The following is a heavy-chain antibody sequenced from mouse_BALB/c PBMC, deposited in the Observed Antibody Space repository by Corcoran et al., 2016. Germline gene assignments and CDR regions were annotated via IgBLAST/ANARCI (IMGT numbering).Heavy chain of an antibody. CDR3: ARLFGKVPAAIYYFDY. Sequence: EVQLVESGGGLIQPGGSLRLSCAASGFTVSSNYMSWVRQAPGKGLEWVSVIYRGGSTYYADSVKGRFTISRDNSKNTLYLQMNSLRAEDTAVYYCARLFGKVPAAIYYFDYWGQGTLVTVSS. CDR2: IYRGGST. CDR1: GFTVSSNY. J-gene: IGHJ2*01. D-gene: IGHD1-3*01. V-gene: IGHV5-12-2*01.